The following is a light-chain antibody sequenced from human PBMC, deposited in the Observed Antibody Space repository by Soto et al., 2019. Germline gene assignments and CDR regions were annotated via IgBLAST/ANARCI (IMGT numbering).Light chain of an antibody. J-gene: IGKJ1*01. CDR2: GAS. CDR3: QQYNTWLWK. Sequence: EVVMTQSPATLSVSPGERATLSCRASQSVNANLAWYQQKPGQAPRLLIHGASNRATGIPARFSGSGFRIEFIITSSSLRSEDCAVYYCQQYNTWLWKFGQGTWVEI. V-gene: IGKV3-15*01. CDR1: QSVNAN.